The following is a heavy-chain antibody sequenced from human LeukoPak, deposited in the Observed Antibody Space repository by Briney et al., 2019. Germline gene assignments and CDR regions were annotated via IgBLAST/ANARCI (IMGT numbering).Heavy chain of an antibody. CDR1: GGSISSYY. D-gene: IGHD3-10*01. Sequence: SETLSLTCTVSGGSISSYYWSWIRQPPGKGLEWIGYIYTSGSTNYNPSLKSRVTISVDTSKNQFSLKLSSVTAADTAVYYCARDAGSGSYSLYHWFDPWGQGTLVTVSS. CDR3: ARDAGSGSYSLYHWFDP. V-gene: IGHV4-4*09. J-gene: IGHJ5*02. CDR2: IYTSGST.